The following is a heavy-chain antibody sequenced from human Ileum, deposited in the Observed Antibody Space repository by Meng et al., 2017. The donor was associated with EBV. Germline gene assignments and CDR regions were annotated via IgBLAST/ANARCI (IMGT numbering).Heavy chain of an antibody. V-gene: IGHV3-21*01. CDR2: ISGDSIYI. Sequence: EVQLVESGGGLVMPGGSLRLSCAASGFTFSGFTMNWVRQAPGEGLDWVSSISGDSIYISYADSVKGRFTVSRDNAKNSLYLQMNSLRAEDTALYYCTREWDYTPRDWGQGTLVTVSS. D-gene: IGHD4-11*01. J-gene: IGHJ4*02. CDR3: TREWDYTPRD. CDR1: GFTFSGFT.